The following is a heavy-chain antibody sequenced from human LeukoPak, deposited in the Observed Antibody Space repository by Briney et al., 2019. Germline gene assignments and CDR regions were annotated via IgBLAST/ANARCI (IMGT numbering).Heavy chain of an antibody. Sequence: PSETLSLTCTVSGYSISSGYYWGWIRQPPGKGLEWIGSIYHSGSTYYNPSLKSRVTISVDTSKNQFSLKLSSVTAADTAVYYCAISEGGYSYGSDYWGQGTLVTVSS. CDR1: GYSISSGYY. J-gene: IGHJ4*02. D-gene: IGHD5-18*01. CDR2: IYHSGST. V-gene: IGHV4-38-2*02. CDR3: AISEGGYSYGSDY.